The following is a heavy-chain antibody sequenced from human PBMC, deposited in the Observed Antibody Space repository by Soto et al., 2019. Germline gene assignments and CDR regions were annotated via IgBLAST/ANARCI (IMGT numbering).Heavy chain of an antibody. Sequence: GGSLRLSCAASGFTFSSYGMHWVRQAPGKGLEWVAVIWYDGSNKYYADSVKGRFTISRDNSKNTLYLQMNSLRAEDTAVYYCARDFQQLERRLRLYYYYGMDVWGQGTTVTVSS. J-gene: IGHJ6*02. CDR1: GFTFSSYG. CDR3: ARDFQQLERRLRLYYYYGMDV. CDR2: IWYDGSNK. V-gene: IGHV3-33*01. D-gene: IGHD1-1*01.